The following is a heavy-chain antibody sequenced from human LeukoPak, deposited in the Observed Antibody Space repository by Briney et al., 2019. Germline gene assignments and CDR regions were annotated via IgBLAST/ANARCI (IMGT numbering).Heavy chain of an antibody. Sequence: PSETLSLTCTVSGGSISSGGYYWSWIRQPPGKGLEWIGYIYHSGSTYYNPSLKSRVTISVDRSKNQFSLKLSSVTAADTAVYYCAREEVPAAIRSYNWFDPWGQGTLVTVSS. V-gene: IGHV4-30-2*01. J-gene: IGHJ5*02. CDR2: IYHSGST. CDR1: GGSISSGGYY. CDR3: AREEVPAAIRSYNWFDP. D-gene: IGHD2-2*02.